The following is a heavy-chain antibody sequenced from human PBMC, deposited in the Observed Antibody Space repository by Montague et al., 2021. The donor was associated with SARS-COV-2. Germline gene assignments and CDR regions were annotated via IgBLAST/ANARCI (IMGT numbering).Heavy chain of an antibody. V-gene: IGHV6-1*01. Sequence: CAISGDSDSVISLSRKWVGHTPEIQSDQLVGSYYLLEKYNDYALSVRGRVTINPDTSKNQFSLQLNSVTPEDTAIYYCTSGREGNYNVIDVWGQGTPVTVSS. CDR1: GDSDSVISLS. CDR3: TSGREGNYNVIDV. CDR2: SYYLLEKYN. J-gene: IGHJ6*02. D-gene: IGHD1-1*01.